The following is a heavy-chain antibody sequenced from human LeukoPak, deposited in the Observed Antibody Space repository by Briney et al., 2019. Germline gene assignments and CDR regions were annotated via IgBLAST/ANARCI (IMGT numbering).Heavy chain of an antibody. D-gene: IGHD6-6*01. CDR2: ISGSSSFI. CDR1: GFTVSSNY. CDR3: ARGGSTSSSSHFHH. J-gene: IGHJ1*01. V-gene: IGHV3-21*01. Sequence: PGGSLRLSCAASGFTVSSNYMSWVRQAPGKGLEWVSSISGSSSFIYYADSVKGRFTISRDNAKNSLYLQMNSLRGEDTAVYYCARGGSTSSSSHFHHWGQGTLVTVSS.